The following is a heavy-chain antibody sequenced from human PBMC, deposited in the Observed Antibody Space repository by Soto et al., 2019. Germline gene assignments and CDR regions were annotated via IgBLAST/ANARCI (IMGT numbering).Heavy chain of an antibody. Sequence: QLQLQESGSGLVKPSQTLSLTCAVSGDSISSGGYSWNWIRQPPGKGLEWIGYIYHSGGTDYNPSLQRRVTITVDSSNNQFSLKLSSVTAADTAVYYCARDSRSGYYLDYWGQGTLVTVSS. CDR1: GDSISSGGYS. J-gene: IGHJ4*02. D-gene: IGHD3-22*01. CDR3: ARDSRSGYYLDY. V-gene: IGHV4-30-2*01. CDR2: IYHSGGT.